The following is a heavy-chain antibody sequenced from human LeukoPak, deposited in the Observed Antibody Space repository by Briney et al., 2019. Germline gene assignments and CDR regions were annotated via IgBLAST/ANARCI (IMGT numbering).Heavy chain of an antibody. J-gene: IGHJ3*02. CDR3: ARGPYSYDSSGAFDI. Sequence: SETLSLTCTVSGDSISSGDYYWSWIRQPAGKGLEWIGRISSSGSTNYNPSLKSRVTISVDTSKNQFSLNLSSVTAADTAVYFCARGPYSYDSSGAFDIWGQGTMVTVSS. CDR2: ISSSGST. D-gene: IGHD3-22*01. CDR1: GDSISSGDYY. V-gene: IGHV4-61*02.